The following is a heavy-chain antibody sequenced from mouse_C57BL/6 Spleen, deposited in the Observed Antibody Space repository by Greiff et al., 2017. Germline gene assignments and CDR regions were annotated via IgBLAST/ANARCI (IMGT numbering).Heavy chain of an antibody. CDR3: TGWLVKNGFAY. Sequence: LVESGAELVRPGASVTLSCKASGYTFTDYEMHWVKQTPVHGLEWIGAIDPETGGTAYNQKFKGKAILTADKSSSTAYMELRSLSSEDSADFYCTGWLVKNGFAYWGQGTLVTVSA. D-gene: IGHD2-3*01. V-gene: IGHV1-15*01. CDR2: IDPETGGT. J-gene: IGHJ3*01. CDR1: GYTFTDYE.